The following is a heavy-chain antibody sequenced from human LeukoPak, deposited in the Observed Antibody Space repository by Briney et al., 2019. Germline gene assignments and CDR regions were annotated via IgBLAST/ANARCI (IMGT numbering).Heavy chain of an antibody. V-gene: IGHV4-39*01. CDR2: IYYSGSN. D-gene: IGHD3-3*01. CDR3: AIHYYDFWSGYYFGAFDI. Sequence: SETLSLTCTVSGGSISSSSYYWGWIRQPPGKGLEWIGSIYYSGSNYYNPSLKSRVTISVDTSKNQFSLKLSSVTAADTAVYYCAIHYYDFWSGYYFGAFDIWGQGTMVTVSS. J-gene: IGHJ3*02. CDR1: GGSISSSSYY.